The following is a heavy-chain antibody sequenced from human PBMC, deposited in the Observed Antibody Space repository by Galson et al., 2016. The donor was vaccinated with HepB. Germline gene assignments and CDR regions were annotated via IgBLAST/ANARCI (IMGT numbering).Heavy chain of an antibody. D-gene: IGHD1/OR15-1a*01. V-gene: IGHV1-24*01. CDR3: VTPHGAGNSEHDPLDI. J-gene: IGHJ3*02. Sequence: SVKVSCKVSGYSLNELAMHWVRQAPGKGLEWMGGLEPTHGETIYAENLQGRVSMTDDTSTDKAYMELSDLRPEDTAGYYGVTPHGAGNSEHDPLDIWGQGTMVTVSS. CDR1: GYSLNELA. CDR2: LEPTHGET.